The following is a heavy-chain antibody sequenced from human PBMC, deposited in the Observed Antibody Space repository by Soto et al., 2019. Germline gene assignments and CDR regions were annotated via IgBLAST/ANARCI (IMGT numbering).Heavy chain of an antibody. J-gene: IGHJ6*03. V-gene: IGHV3-7*01. CDR1: GFTFSSYW. CDR3: ARELAYCGGDCYTNYYYYYMDV. Sequence: GGSLRLSCAASGFTFSSYWMSWVRQAPGKGLEWVANIKQDGSEKYYVDSVKGRFTISRDNAKNSLYLQMNSLRAEDTAVYYCARELAYCGGDCYTNYYYYYMDVWGKGTTVTVSS. D-gene: IGHD2-21*01. CDR2: IKQDGSEK.